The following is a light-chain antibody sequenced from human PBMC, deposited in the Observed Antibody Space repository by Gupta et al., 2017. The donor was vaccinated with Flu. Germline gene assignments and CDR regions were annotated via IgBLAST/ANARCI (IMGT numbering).Light chain of an antibody. V-gene: IGLV1-44*01. CDR3: AAWYDSLDDYV. CDR2: DNS. Sequence: QSVVTQPRSASGTPGQRVTVSCTGSSSNLGTNPVNWYQQLPGTAPKLLIHDNSQRPSGVPDRFSGSKSGTSASLAISGLQFADEADYYCAAWYDSLDDYVFGTGTKITVL. CDR1: SSNLGTNP. J-gene: IGLJ1*01.